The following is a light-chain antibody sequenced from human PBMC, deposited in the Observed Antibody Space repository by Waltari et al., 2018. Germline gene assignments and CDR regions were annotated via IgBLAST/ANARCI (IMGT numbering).Light chain of an antibody. J-gene: IGLJ1*01. V-gene: IGLV2-14*01. CDR1: SSDVGGYNY. CDR2: EVS. Sequence: QSALTQRASVSGSPGQSITISCPGPSSDVGGYNYVSWYQQHPGKAPKLMIYEVSNRPSGVSNRFSGSKSGNTASLTISGLQAEDEADYYCSSYTSSSTYVFGTGTKVTVL. CDR3: SSYTSSSTYV.